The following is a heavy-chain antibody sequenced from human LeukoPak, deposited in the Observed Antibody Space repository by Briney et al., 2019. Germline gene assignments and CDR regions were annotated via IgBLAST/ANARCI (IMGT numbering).Heavy chain of an antibody. D-gene: IGHD3-10*01. Sequence: PGGSLRLSCAVSGFTFSSYGMHWVRQAPGKGLEWVAVIWYDGSNKYYADSVKGRFTISRDDSKNTLYLQMNSLTAEDTAVYYCARARYYYGSGSSYYFDYWGQGTLVTVSS. V-gene: IGHV3-33*01. J-gene: IGHJ4*02. CDR2: IWYDGSNK. CDR1: GFTFSSYG. CDR3: ARARYYYGSGSSYYFDY.